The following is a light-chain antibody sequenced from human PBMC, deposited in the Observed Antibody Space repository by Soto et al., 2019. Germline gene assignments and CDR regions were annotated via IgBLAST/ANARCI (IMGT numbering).Light chain of an antibody. CDR2: RDS. Sequence: SYELTQPLSVSVALGQTARITCGGNDIGSKNVHWYQQRPGQAPVLVIYRDSNRPSGIPGRFSGSNSGNTATLTISRAQAGDEADYYCQVWDSNTLVFGGGTKVTVL. J-gene: IGLJ2*01. V-gene: IGLV3-9*01. CDR3: QVWDSNTLV. CDR1: DIGSKN.